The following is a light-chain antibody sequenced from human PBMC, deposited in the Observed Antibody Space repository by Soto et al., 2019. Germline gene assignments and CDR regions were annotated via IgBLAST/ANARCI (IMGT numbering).Light chain of an antibody. CDR2: EVS. Sequence: QSALTQPASVSGSPGQSITISCTGTSSDVGGYNYVSWYQQYPGKAPKLMIYEVSNRPSGVSNRFSGSKSGNTASLTISGLQAEDEADSYCSSYTSSSTLVVFGGGTKLTVL. V-gene: IGLV2-14*01. J-gene: IGLJ2*01. CDR3: SSYTSSSTLVV. CDR1: SSDVGGYNY.